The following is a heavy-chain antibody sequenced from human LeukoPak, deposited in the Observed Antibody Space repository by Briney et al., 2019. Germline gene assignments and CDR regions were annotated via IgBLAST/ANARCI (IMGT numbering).Heavy chain of an antibody. CDR1: GFTFTGCP. CDR3: ARVITVYNVYEEVAEYFQY. CDR2: IRYDGSNE. V-gene: IGHV3-30*02. J-gene: IGHJ1*01. Sequence: GGSLRLSCAASGFTFTGCPMHWVRQPPGKGQEWVAFIRYDGSNEYYADSVKGRFTISRDNSKNTLFLQMNSLRTEDTAVYYCARVITVYNVYEEVAEYFQYWGQGTLVTVSS. D-gene: IGHD5/OR15-5a*01.